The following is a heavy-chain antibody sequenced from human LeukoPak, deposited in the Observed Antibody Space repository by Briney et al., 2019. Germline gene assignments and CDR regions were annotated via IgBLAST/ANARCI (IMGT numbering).Heavy chain of an antibody. CDR3: AKVDYGDYVNAFDI. CDR2: IIGGAGST. Sequence: GGSLRLSCAASGFTFSSYSMNWVRQAPGKGLEWVSGIIGGAGSTYYADSVKGRFTISRDNAKNSLYLQMNSLRAEDTALYYCAKVDYGDYVNAFDIWGQGTMVTVSS. CDR1: GFTFSSYS. D-gene: IGHD4-17*01. J-gene: IGHJ3*02. V-gene: IGHV3-23*01.